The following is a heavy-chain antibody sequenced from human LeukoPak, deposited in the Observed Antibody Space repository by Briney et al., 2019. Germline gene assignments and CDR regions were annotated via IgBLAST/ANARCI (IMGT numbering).Heavy chain of an antibody. V-gene: IGHV1-69*05. D-gene: IGHD3-10*02. CDR1: GGTFSSYA. CDR3: ARVTSITMFSDAFDI. J-gene: IGHJ3*02. CDR2: IIPIFGTA. Sequence: GSSVKVSCKASGGTFSSYAISWVRQAPGQGLELMGGIIPIFGTANYAQKFQGRVTITTDESTSTAYMELSSLRSEDTAVYYCARVTSITMFSDAFDIWGQGTMVTVSS.